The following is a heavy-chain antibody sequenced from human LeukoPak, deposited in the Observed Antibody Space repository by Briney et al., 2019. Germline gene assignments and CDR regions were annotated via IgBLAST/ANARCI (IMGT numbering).Heavy chain of an antibody. V-gene: IGHV3-21*01. J-gene: IGHJ4*02. Sequence: GGSLRLSCAASGFTFSSYNMNWVRQAPGKGVEWVSSISSSSSYIYYADSVKGRFTISRDNAKNSLYLQMNSLRAEDTAVYYCAREGTARVSVYWGQGTLVTVSS. D-gene: IGHD5-18*01. CDR2: ISSSSSYI. CDR1: GFTFSSYN. CDR3: AREGTARVSVY.